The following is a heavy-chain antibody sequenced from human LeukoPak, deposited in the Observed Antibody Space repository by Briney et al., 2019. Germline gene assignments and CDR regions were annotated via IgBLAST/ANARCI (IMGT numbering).Heavy chain of an antibody. CDR3: ASDSSSWFSLDY. D-gene: IGHD6-13*01. J-gene: IGHJ4*02. V-gene: IGHV3-21*01. CDR1: GFTFSSYS. Sequence: PGGSLRLSCAASGFTFSSYSMNWVRQAPGKGLEWVSSISSSSSYIYYADSVKGRFTISRDNAKNSLYLQMNSLRAEDTAVYYCASDSSSWFSLDYWGQGTLVTVSS. CDR2: ISSSSSYI.